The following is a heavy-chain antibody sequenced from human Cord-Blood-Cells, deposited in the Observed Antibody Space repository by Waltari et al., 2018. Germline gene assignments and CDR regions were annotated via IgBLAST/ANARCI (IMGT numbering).Heavy chain of an antibody. D-gene: IGHD6-6*01. CDR3: AREAQLVLAFDI. V-gene: IGHV1-69*01. J-gene: IGHJ3*02. CDR1: GGTFSTYD. CDR2: IIPIFGTA. Sequence: QVQLVQSGAEVKKPGSSVKVSCKASGGTFSTYDIRWVRQATGQGLEWMGGIIPIFGTANYTQKFQGRVTITADESTSTAYMELSSLRSEDTAVYYCAREAQLVLAFDIWGQGTMVTVSS.